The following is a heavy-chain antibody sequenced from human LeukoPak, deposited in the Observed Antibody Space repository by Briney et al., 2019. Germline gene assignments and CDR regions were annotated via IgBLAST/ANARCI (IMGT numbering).Heavy chain of an antibody. CDR2: IYTSGST. J-gene: IGHJ4*02. V-gene: IGHV4-4*07. Sequence: SETLSLTCTVSGGSISSYYWSWIRQPAGKGLEWIGRIYTSGSTNYNPSLKSRVTMSVDTSKNQFSLKLSSVTAADTAVYYCPRLGEDYYDSSGYIFDYWGQGTLITVSS. CDR1: GGSISSYY. CDR3: PRLGEDYYDSSGYIFDY. D-gene: IGHD3-22*01.